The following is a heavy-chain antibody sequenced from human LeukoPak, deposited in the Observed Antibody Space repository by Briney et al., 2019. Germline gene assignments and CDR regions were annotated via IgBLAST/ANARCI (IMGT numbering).Heavy chain of an antibody. D-gene: IGHD4-17*01. CDR1: RFTFSSCA. J-gene: IGHJ4*02. CDR2: ITGHGGTT. CDR3: AKDRPFGDFRRRDPDF. V-gene: IGHV3-23*01. Sequence: GGSLRLSCAASRFTFSSCAMSWVRQAPGKGLEWVSSITGHGGTTYYADSVRGRFTVSRDNSNNTLYLQMNSLRAEDTAVYYCAKDRPFGDFRRRDPDFWGQGTLVTVSS.